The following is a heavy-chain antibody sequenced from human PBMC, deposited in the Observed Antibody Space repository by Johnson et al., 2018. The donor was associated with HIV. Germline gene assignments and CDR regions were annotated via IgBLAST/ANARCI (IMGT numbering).Heavy chain of an antibody. V-gene: IGHV3-11*01. CDR1: GFTVSSNY. D-gene: IGHD4-17*01. Sequence: QVQLVESGGGLVQSGGSLRLSCAASGFTVSSNYMSWVRQAPGKGLEWVSYISSSDSSIYYADSVKGRFTISRDNAKNSLYLQMNSLRAEDTAVYYCARGSGVLTGGDSDAFDIWGQGTMVTV. J-gene: IGHJ3*02. CDR2: ISSSDSSI. CDR3: ARGSGVLTGGDSDAFDI.